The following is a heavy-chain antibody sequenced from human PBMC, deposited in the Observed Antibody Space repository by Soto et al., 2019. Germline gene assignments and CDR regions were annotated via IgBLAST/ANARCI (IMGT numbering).Heavy chain of an antibody. V-gene: IGHV1-69*08. D-gene: IGHD3-10*01. Sequence: QVHLVQSGAEVKKPGSSVKVSCKASGGTFSPYTINWVRQAPGQGLEWMGRIIPFLGVTNNAQKSQDRVTITADKSPSTDSPEFRRLRSEDTAVYYWTRDWDSSVCTWDFGGHWGRGNLVTVSS. J-gene: IGHJ4*02. CDR2: IIPFLGVT. CDR3: TRDWDSSVCTWDFGGH. CDR1: GGTFSPYT.